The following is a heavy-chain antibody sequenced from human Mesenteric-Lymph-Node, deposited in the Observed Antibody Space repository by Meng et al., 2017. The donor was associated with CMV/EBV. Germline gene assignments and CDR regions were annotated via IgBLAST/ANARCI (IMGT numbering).Heavy chain of an antibody. Sequence: SVKVSCKASGGTFSSDAISWVRQAPGQGLEWTGGIIPIFGTANYAQKFQGRVTITADESTSTAYMELSGLRSDDTAVYYCARAPGGVSPGTFYYGMDVRGQGTMVTVSS. CDR2: IIPIFGTA. CDR1: GGTFSSDA. V-gene: IGHV1-69*13. CDR3: ARAPGGVSPGTFYYGMDV. J-gene: IGHJ6*02. D-gene: IGHD3-16*01.